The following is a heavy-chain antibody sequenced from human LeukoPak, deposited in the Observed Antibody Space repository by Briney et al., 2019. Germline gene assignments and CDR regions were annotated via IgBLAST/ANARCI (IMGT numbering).Heavy chain of an antibody. CDR1: GFTVSTCA. J-gene: IGHJ4*02. CDR3: ASRPGPGLGPLDY. CDR2: INSDDT. V-gene: IGHV3-23*01. D-gene: IGHD1-1*01. Sequence: PGGSLRLSCAASGFTVSTCAMSWVRQAPGEGLEWVSFINSDDTYYTDSVTGRFTISRDNSKNTLYLQMNSLRVEDTAVYFCASRPGPGLGPLDYWGQGTLVTVSS.